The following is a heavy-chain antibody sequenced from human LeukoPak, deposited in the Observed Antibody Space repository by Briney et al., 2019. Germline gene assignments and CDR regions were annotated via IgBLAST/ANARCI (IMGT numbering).Heavy chain of an antibody. V-gene: IGHV3-7*01. Sequence: GSLRLSCAASGFTFSSYWMSWVRQAPGKGLEWVANIKQDGSEKYYVDSVKGRFTISRDNAKNSLYLQMNSLRAEDTAVYYCARDFGYGSGSYYDYWGQGTLVTVSS. CDR1: GFTFSSYW. J-gene: IGHJ4*02. CDR3: ARDFGYGSGSYYDY. CDR2: IKQDGSEK. D-gene: IGHD3-10*01.